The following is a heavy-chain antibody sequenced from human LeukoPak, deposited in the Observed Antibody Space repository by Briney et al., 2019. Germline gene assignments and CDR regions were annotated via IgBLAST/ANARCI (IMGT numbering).Heavy chain of an antibody. V-gene: IGHV3-13*01. Sequence: GGSLGLSCVASGFTVSSNYMSWVRQATGKGLEWVSAIGTAGDTYYPGSVKGRFTISRENAKNSLYLQMNSLRAEDTAVYYCARGLVVTAVKYGMDVWGQGTTVTVSS. CDR1: GFTVSSNY. CDR2: IGTAGDT. CDR3: ARGLVVTAVKYGMDV. J-gene: IGHJ6*02. D-gene: IGHD2-21*02.